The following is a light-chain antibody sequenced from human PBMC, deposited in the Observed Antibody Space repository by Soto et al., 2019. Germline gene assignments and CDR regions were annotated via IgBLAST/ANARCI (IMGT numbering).Light chain of an antibody. CDR3: QQYDTWPSIT. V-gene: IGKV3-15*01. J-gene: IGKJ5*01. Sequence: EIVMTQSPATLSVSPGEGATLSCRASQSVRTKLAWYQQKAGQAPRLLIYGASTRATGVSDRFSSSGSGTEYTLTISSLQSEDFAVYYCQQYDTWPSITFGQGTRLEIK. CDR1: QSVRTK. CDR2: GAS.